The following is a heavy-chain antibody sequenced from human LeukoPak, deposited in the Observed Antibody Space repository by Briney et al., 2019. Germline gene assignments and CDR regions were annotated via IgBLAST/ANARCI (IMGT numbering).Heavy chain of an antibody. CDR1: GGSISSYY. V-gene: IGHV4-4*07. D-gene: IGHD1-26*01. CDR2: IYISGTT. Sequence: SETLSLTCTVSGGSISSYYWSWIRQPPGKGLEWIGRIYISGTTHYNPSLKSRVTMSVDSSKTQFSLKLTSLTAADTAVYYCARDPFRSSFDSWGQGTLVTVSS. J-gene: IGHJ4*02. CDR3: ARDPFRSSFDS.